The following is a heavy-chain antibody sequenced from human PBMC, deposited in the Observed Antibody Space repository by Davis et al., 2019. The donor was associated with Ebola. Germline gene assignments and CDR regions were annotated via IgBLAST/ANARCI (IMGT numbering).Heavy chain of an antibody. CDR3: ARGDFDWLRVGMDV. V-gene: IGHV4-59*01. D-gene: IGHD3-9*01. Sequence: MPSETLSLTCAVYGGSFSGYYWSWIRQPPGKGLEWIGYIYYSGSTNYNPSLKSRVTISVDTSKNQFSLKLSSVTAADTAVYYCARGDFDWLRVGMDVWGQGTTVTVSS. J-gene: IGHJ6*02. CDR1: GGSFSGYY. CDR2: IYYSGST.